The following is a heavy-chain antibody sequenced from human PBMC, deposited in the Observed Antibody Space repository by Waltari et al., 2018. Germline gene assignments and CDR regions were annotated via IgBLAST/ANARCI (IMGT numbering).Heavy chain of an antibody. D-gene: IGHD3-16*01. Sequence: QVQLVQSGAEVKQPGSSVRVSCRASGGYFTTYSLRWVRQAPGQGLEWLAGITPIVGTPNYAQKFQGRVTITADESTSTTYMDLTSLRADDTAVYYCASPMGVGPLTRYDGLDVWGQGTTVIVSS. J-gene: IGHJ6*02. CDR1: GGYFTTYS. CDR3: ASPMGVGPLTRYDGLDV. CDR2: ITPIVGTP. V-gene: IGHV1-69*01.